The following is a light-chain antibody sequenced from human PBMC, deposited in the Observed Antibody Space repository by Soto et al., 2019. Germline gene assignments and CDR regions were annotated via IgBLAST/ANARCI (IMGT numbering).Light chain of an antibody. Sequence: VLTQTTSVSGAPGQRVTISCTGSSSNIGAGYDVHWYQQLPGTAPKLLIYLNSNRPSGVPDRFSGSKSGTSASLAITRLQAEDEADYYCQSYDNSLSGVMFGGGTKLTVL. J-gene: IGLJ3*02. CDR3: QSYDNSLSGVM. V-gene: IGLV1-40*01. CDR1: SSNIGAGYD. CDR2: LNS.